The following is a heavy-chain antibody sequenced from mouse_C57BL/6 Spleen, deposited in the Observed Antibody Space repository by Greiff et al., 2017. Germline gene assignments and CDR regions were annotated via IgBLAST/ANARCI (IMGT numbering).Heavy chain of an antibody. V-gene: IGHV1-42*01. D-gene: IGHD2-3*01. Sequence: EVQLQQSGPELVKPGASVKISCKASGYSFTGYYMNWVKQSPEKSLEWIGEINTSTGGTTYNQKFKAKATLTVEKSSSTAYMQLKSLTSEDSAVYYCARTYIDGYYSYWGQGTARTVSS. CDR2: INTSTGGT. CDR3: ARTYIDGYYSY. CDR1: GYSFTGYY. J-gene: IGHJ2*01.